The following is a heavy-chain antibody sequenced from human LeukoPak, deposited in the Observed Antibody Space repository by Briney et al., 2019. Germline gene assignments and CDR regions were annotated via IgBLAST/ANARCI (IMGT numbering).Heavy chain of an antibody. V-gene: IGHV1-3*01. CDR1: GYTFTSYA. CDR3: ARGYCSSTSCQYYFDY. CDR2: INAGNGDT. Sequence: ASVKVSCKASGYTFTSYALHWVRQAPGQRLEWMGRINAGNGDTKYSERFQGRVTITRDTSASTVYMELSSLRSEDTAVYHCARGYCSSTSCQYYFDYWGQGTLVTVSS. D-gene: IGHD2-2*01. J-gene: IGHJ4*02.